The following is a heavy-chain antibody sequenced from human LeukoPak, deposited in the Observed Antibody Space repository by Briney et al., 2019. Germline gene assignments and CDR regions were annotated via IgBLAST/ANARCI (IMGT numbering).Heavy chain of an antibody. J-gene: IGHJ4*02. D-gene: IGHD6-19*01. CDR3: AKDRYSSGWYSDFDY. CDR2: IWYDGSNK. V-gene: IGHV3-30*02. Sequence: SGGSLRLSCVASGFTFSSYGMHWVRQAPGKGLEWVAVIWYDGSNKYYADSVKGRFTISRDNSKNTLYLQMNSLRAEDTAVYYCAKDRYSSGWYSDFDYWGQGTLVTVSS. CDR1: GFTFSSYG.